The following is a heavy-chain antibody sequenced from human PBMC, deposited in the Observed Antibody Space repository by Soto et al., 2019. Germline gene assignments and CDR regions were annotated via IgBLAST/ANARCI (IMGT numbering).Heavy chain of an antibody. CDR1: GGSISSGGYY. CDR2: IYYSGST. Sequence: PSETLSLTCTVSGGSISSGGYYFVCIRQHPWKGLELIGYIYYSGSTYYNPSLKSRVTISVDTSKNQFSLKLSSVTAADTAVYYCAKGPIYYYDSSGYYGPIDYWGQGTLVTVSS. CDR3: AKGPIYYYDSSGYYGPIDY. J-gene: IGHJ4*02. V-gene: IGHV4-31*03. D-gene: IGHD3-22*01.